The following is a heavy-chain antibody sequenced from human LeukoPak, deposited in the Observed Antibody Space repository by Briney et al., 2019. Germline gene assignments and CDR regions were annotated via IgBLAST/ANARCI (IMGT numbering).Heavy chain of an antibody. V-gene: IGHV4-59*01. CDR2: IYYSGST. CDR1: GGSISSYY. CDR3: ATVVVPGWFDP. D-gene: IGHD2-15*01. J-gene: IGHJ5*02. Sequence: SETLSLTCTVSGGSISSYYWSWIRQPPGKGLEWIGYIYYSGSTNYNPSLKSRVTISVDTSKNQFSLKLSSVTAADTAVHYCATVVVPGWFDPWGQGTLVTVSS.